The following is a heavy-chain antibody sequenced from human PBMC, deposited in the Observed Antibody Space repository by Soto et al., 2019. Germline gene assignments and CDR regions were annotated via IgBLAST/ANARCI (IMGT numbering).Heavy chain of an antibody. J-gene: IGHJ6*02. D-gene: IGHD6-19*01. CDR3: AKVGWESSGWSPSNLDV. CDR2: IIPVFGTT. CDR1: GGTFSSYA. Sequence: QVQLVQSGAEVKKPGSSVKVSCQASGGTFSSYAINWVRQAPGQRLEWMGGIIPVFGTTHYPQRFQGRVTITAEKSTGTAYLELSSLRSEDTAVYYCAKVGWESSGWSPSNLDVWGQGTTVTVSS. V-gene: IGHV1-69*06.